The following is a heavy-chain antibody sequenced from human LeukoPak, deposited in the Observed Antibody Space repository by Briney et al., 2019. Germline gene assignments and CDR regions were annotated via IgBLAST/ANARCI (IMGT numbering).Heavy chain of an antibody. J-gene: IGHJ4*02. Sequence: SETLSLTCTVSGGSFSSSSYYWGWIRQPPGKGLEWIGTICYTGSTYYNPSLKSRVTISVDTSKNQFSLNLSSVTAADTAVYYCARTGGEFNYFDYWGQGTLVTVSS. CDR1: GGSFSSSSYY. CDR3: ARTGGEFNYFDY. CDR2: ICYTGST. V-gene: IGHV4-39*01. D-gene: IGHD3-16*01.